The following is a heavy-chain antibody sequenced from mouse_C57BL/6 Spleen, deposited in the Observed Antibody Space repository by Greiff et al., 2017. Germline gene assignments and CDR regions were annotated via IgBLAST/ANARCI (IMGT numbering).Heavy chain of an antibody. V-gene: IGHV14-3*01. Sequence: VQLQQSVAELVRPGASVKLSCTASGFNIKNTYMHWVKQRPEPGLEWIGRIDPANGNTKYAPKFQGKATITADTSSNTAYLQLSSLTSEDTAIYYCARSYYYGSNPYWYFDVWGTGTTVTVSS. D-gene: IGHD1-1*01. CDR2: IDPANGNT. CDR3: ARSYYYGSNPYWYFDV. J-gene: IGHJ1*03. CDR1: GFNIKNTY.